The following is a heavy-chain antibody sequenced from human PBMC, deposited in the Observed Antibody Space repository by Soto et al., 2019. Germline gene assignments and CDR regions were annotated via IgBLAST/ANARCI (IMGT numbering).Heavy chain of an antibody. CDR3: ALGYCISTSCYSGMDV. Sequence: EASVKVSCTASGYTFTSYYMHWVRQAPGQGLEWMGIINPSGGSTSYAQKFQGRVTMTRDTSTSTVYMELSSLRSEDTAVYYCALGYCISTSCYSGMDVWGQGTTVTVSS. V-gene: IGHV1-46*01. CDR1: GYTFTSYY. CDR2: INPSGGST. J-gene: IGHJ6*02. D-gene: IGHD2-2*01.